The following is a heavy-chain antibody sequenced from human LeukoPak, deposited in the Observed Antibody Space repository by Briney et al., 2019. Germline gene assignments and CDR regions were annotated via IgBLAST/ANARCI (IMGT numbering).Heavy chain of an antibody. CDR3: AKFVRGKQWLVRESY. D-gene: IGHD6-19*01. CDR1: GFSFSDSY. CDR2: ISSSSSVI. Sequence: PGGSLRLSCAASGFSFSDSYMTWIRQAPGKGLEWISHISSSSSVIYYRDSVKGRFTVSRDNTKNSLFLQMNSLRVDDTAVYYCAKFVRGKQWLVRESYWGQGTQVIVSS. J-gene: IGHJ4*02. V-gene: IGHV3-11*01.